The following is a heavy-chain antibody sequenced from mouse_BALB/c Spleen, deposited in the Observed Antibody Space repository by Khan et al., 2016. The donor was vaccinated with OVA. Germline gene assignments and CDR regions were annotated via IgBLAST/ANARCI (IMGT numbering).Heavy chain of an antibody. V-gene: IGHV9-3-1*01. CDR3: ASGGYWYFDV. CDR1: GYTFTNYG. J-gene: IGHJ1*01. D-gene: IGHD1-1*02. Sequence: QIQLVQSGPELKKPGETVKISCKASGYTFTNYGMNWVKQTPGKGLKWMGWINTYTREPTYADDFKGRFAYSLDTSASTAYLQINNLKNGESATYFCASGGYWYFDVWGAGTTVTVSS. CDR2: INTYTREP.